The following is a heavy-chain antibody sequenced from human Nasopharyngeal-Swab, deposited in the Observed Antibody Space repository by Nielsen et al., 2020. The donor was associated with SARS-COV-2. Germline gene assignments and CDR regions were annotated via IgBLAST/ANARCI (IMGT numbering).Heavy chain of an antibody. CDR3: TRRAESGDDAFDI. V-gene: IGHV3-73*01. CDR2: IRSKANSYAT. J-gene: IGHJ3*02. CDR1: GFTFSGSA. D-gene: IGHD1-26*01. Sequence: GESLKISCAASGFTFSGSAIHWVRQASGKGLEWVGRIRSKANSYATAYAASVKGRFTISRDDSKNTAYLQMNSLKTEDTAVYYCTRRAESGDDAFDIWGQGTMVTVSS.